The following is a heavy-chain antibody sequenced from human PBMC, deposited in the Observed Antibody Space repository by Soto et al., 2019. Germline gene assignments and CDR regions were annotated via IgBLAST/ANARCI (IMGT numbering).Heavy chain of an antibody. CDR3: ARGRYCLTGRCFTNWFDS. CDR2: VYKSTTT. J-gene: IGHJ5*01. D-gene: IGHD2-15*01. CDR1: GDSISTVDYF. Sequence: SEALALSCSFSGDSISTVDYFWAWIRQPPGQALEYIGYVYKSTTTYYNPSFESRVAISLDTSKSQFSLTVTSVAAADTAVYFCARGRYCLTGRCFTNWFDSWGQGTLVTVSS. V-gene: IGHV4-30-4*01.